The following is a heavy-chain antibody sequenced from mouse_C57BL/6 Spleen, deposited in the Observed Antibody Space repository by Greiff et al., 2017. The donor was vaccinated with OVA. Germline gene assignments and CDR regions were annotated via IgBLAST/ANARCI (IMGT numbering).Heavy chain of an antibody. D-gene: IGHD2-4*01. CDR3: ARIDYDYDDYYAMDY. Sequence: VQLQQSGPELVKPGASVKISCKASGYTFTDYYMNWVRRTHGKSLEWIGDINPNNGGTSYNQKFKGKATLTVDKSSSTAYMELRSLTSEDSAVYYCARIDYDYDDYYAMDYWGQGTSVTVSS. CDR2: INPNNGGT. CDR1: GYTFTDYY. J-gene: IGHJ4*01. V-gene: IGHV1-26*01.